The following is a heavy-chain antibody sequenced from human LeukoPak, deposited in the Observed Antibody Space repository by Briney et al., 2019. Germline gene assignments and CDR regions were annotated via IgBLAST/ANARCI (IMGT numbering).Heavy chain of an antibody. J-gene: IGHJ4*02. Sequence: SQTISLTCAISGASVSSNSAAWNWLRQSPSSGLEGLGRTYYRSKWYKEYTVSVKSRMTFNPDTSKNQFSLQLNSVTPEDTAVYYCARQQQLVFDYWGQGTLVTVSS. CDR1: GASVSSNSAA. CDR3: ARQQQLVFDY. D-gene: IGHD6-13*01. CDR2: TYYRSKWYK. V-gene: IGHV6-1*01.